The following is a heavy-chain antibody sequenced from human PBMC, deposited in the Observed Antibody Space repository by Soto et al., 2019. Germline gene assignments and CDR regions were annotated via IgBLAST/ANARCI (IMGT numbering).Heavy chain of an antibody. CDR2: IWYDGSNK. CDR3: ARQYCSGGSCYNTIDY. J-gene: IGHJ4*02. V-gene: IGHV3-33*01. Sequence: GGSLRLSCAASGFTFSSYVMHWVRQAPGKGLEWVAVIWYDGSNKYYADSVKGRFTISRDNSKNTLYLQMNSLRAEDTAVYYCARQYCSGGSCYNTIDYWGQGTLVTVSS. CDR1: GFTFSSYV. D-gene: IGHD2-15*01.